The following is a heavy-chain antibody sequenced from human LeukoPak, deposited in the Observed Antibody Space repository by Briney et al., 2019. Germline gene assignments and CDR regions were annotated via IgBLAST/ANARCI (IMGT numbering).Heavy chain of an antibody. CDR1: GFTFRNYG. Sequence: GGSLRLSCAASGFTFRNYGMSWVRQAPGKGLEWVGNINQDGSKEDYVDSVKDRFTISRDNAKNSLFLQMNSLRAEDTAVYYCARDDRQSSMGCWGQGTLVTVSS. CDR2: INQDGSKE. V-gene: IGHV3-7*01. J-gene: IGHJ4*02. CDR3: ARDDRQSSMGC. D-gene: IGHD2-2*01.